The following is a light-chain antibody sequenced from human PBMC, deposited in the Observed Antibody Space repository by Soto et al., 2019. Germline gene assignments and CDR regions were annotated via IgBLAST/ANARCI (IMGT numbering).Light chain of an antibody. Sequence: EILLAQSPATLSLSPGERATLSCKASQDVSIFLAWYQQKPGQAPRLLIHDASNRATVVPARYSGSGSGRDFTLTITSLEPAEFAVYYCQHRSSWRYTFGQETKL. CDR1: QDVSIF. J-gene: IGKJ2*01. CDR2: DAS. CDR3: QHRSSWRYT. V-gene: IGKV3-11*02.